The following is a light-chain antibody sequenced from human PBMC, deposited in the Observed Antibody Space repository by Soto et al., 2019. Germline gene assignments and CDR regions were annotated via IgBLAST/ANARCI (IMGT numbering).Light chain of an antibody. Sequence: DIQMTQSPSALSASVGDTVTVTCRASQAIGNHLAWFQQQPGKVPQRLIFSVSTLQIGAPSRFSGSGSETDFTLTITNLQPEDFASDFCLQHYTYPPTFGGGT. J-gene: IGKJ4*01. CDR3: LQHYTYPPT. CDR2: SVS. CDR1: QAIGNH. V-gene: IGKV1-17*03.